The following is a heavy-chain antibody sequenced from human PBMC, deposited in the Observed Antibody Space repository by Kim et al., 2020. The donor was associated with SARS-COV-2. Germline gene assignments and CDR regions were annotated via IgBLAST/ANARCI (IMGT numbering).Heavy chain of an antibody. Sequence: GGSLRLSCAASGFTFSNYAMTWVRQAPGKGLDWVSAIISGSGVGTYYANSVKGRFTISRDNSKNMLYLQMNSLRAEDTAVYYCVKEDGSSSGHYWGQGILVTGSS. D-gene: IGHD6-6*01. V-gene: IGHV3-23*01. J-gene: IGHJ4*02. CDR2: IISGSGVGT. CDR1: GFTFSNYA. CDR3: VKEDGSSSGHY.